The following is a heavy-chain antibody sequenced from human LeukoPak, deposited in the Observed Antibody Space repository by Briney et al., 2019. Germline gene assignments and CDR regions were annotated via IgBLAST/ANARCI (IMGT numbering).Heavy chain of an antibody. CDR2: IYPGDSDT. J-gene: IGHJ3*02. CDR3: ARRPYDSSGYYRDDAFDI. D-gene: IGHD3-22*01. V-gene: IGHV5-51*01. CDR1: GYRFTSYW. Sequence: GESLKISCKGSGYRFTSYWIGWVRQMPGKGLEWMGIIYPGDSDTRYSPSFQGQVTISADKSISTAYLQWSSLKASDTAMYYCARRPYDSSGYYRDDAFDIWGQGTMVTVSS.